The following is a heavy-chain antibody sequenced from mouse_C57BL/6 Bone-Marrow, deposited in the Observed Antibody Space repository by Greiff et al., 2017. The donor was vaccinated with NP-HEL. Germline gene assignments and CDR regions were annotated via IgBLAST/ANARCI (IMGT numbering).Heavy chain of an antibody. CDR1: GYTFTSYG. V-gene: IGHV1-81*01. D-gene: IGHD2-2*01. CDR2: IYPRSGNT. J-gene: IGHJ3*01. CDR3: ARLGGGYDVPAWFAY. Sequence: QVQLQQSGAELARPGASVKLSCKASGYTFTSYGISWVKQRTGQGLEWIGEIYPRSGNTYYNEKFKGKATLTADKSSSTAYMELRSLTSEDSAVYFCARLGGGYDVPAWFAYWGQGTLVTVSA.